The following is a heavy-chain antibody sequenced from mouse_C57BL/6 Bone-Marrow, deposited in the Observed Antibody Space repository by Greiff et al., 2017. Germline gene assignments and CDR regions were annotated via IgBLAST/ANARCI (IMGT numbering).Heavy chain of an antibody. V-gene: IGHV1-85*01. Sequence: QVQLQQSGPELVKPGASVKLSCKASGYTFTSYDINWVKQRPGQGLEWIGWIYPRDGSTTYNEKFKGKATLTVDNSSSTAYMERHSLTSEDSAVYFCARDYGSSYWYFDVWGTGTTVTVSA. CDR2: IYPRDGST. D-gene: IGHD1-1*01. CDR3: ARDYGSSYWYFDV. J-gene: IGHJ1*03. CDR1: GYTFTSYD.